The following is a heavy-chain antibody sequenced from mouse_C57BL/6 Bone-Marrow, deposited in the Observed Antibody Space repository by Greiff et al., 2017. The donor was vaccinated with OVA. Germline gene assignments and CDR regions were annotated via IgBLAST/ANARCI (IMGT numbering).Heavy chain of an antibody. CDR1: GYTFTSSW. CDR2: IDPSDSYT. Sequence: QVQLKQPGAELVRPGTSVKLSCKASGYTFTSSWMHWVKQRPGQGLEWIGVIDPSDSYTNYNQKFKGKATLTVDTSSSTAYMQLSSLTSEDSAVYYCASRGGYYYGSSPYYWGQGTTLTVSS. J-gene: IGHJ2*01. CDR3: ASRGGYYYGSSPYY. V-gene: IGHV1-59*01. D-gene: IGHD1-1*01.